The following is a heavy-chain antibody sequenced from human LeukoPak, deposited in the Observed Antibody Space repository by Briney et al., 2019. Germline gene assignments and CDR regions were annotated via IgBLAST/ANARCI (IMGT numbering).Heavy chain of an antibody. Sequence: ASVKVSCKVSGYTLTELSMHWVRQAPGKGLEWMGGFDPEDSETIYAQKFQGRVTMTEDTSTDTAYMELSSLRSEDTAVYYCATGIIVGATTLNDYWGQGALVTVSS. V-gene: IGHV1-24*01. CDR3: ATGIIVGATTLNDY. CDR1: GYTLTELS. J-gene: IGHJ4*02. CDR2: FDPEDSET. D-gene: IGHD1-26*01.